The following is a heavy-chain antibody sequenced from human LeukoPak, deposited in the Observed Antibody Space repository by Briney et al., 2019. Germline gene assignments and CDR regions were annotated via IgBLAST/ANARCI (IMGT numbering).Heavy chain of an antibody. CDR1: GGSISSSYSY. Sequence: LSLTCTVSGGSISSSYSYWGWIRQPPGKGLEWVSYISSSSSTIYYADSVKGRFTISRDNAKNSLYLQMNSLRAEDTAVYYCARGKGYCSGGSCHWFDPWGQGTLVTVSS. CDR2: ISSSSSTI. D-gene: IGHD2-15*01. CDR3: ARGKGYCSGGSCHWFDP. V-gene: IGHV3-11*04. J-gene: IGHJ5*02.